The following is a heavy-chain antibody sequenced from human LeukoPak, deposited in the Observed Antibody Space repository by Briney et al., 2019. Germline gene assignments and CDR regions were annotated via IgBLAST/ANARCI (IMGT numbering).Heavy chain of an antibody. J-gene: IGHJ4*02. CDR2: LSGSGLST. Sequence: GESLRLSCAASGFTFSSYAMSWVRQAPGKGLQWVSALSGSGLSTYYADSVKGRFTISRDNSKNTLYLQMNSLRAEDTAVYYCAKGGESSSWLFDYWGQGTLVPVSS. CDR1: GFTFSSYA. CDR3: AKGGESSSWLFDY. D-gene: IGHD6-13*01. V-gene: IGHV3-23*01.